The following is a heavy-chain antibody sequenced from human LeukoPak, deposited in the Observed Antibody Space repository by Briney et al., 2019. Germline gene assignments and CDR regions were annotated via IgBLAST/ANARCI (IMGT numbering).Heavy chain of an antibody. D-gene: IGHD6-13*01. CDR1: GASISSGSYY. J-gene: IGHJ4*02. V-gene: IGHV4-61*02. Sequence: SETLSLTCTVSGASISSGSYYWSWIRQPAGKGLEWIGRIYTSGSTTYNPSLKSRVTISVDTSKNQFSLKLSSVTAADTAVYYCAAGTSSSWYVYWGQGTLVTVSS. CDR2: IYTSGST. CDR3: AAGTSSSWYVY.